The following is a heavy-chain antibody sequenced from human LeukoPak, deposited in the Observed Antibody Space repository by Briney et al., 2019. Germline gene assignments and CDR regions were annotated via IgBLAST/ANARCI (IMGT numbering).Heavy chain of an antibody. CDR3: ATHGGYSSGIFDY. J-gene: IGHJ4*02. CDR2: IYYSGST. Sequence: SETLSLTCTVSGGSISSYYWSWIRQPPGKGLEWIGYIYYSGSTNYNPSLKSRVTISVDTSKNQFSLKLSSVTAADTAVYYCATHGGYSSGIFDYWGQGTLVTVSS. V-gene: IGHV4-59*08. D-gene: IGHD6-19*01. CDR1: GGSISSYY.